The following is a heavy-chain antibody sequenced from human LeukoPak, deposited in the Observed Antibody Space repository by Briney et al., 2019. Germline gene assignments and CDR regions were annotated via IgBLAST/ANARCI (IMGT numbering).Heavy chain of an antibody. J-gene: IGHJ2*01. D-gene: IGHD3-22*01. Sequence: GGSLRLSCAASGFTASSNYMSWVRQAPGKGLEWVSVIYSSGSTHYADYVKGRFTISRHIYQSTMLLAMNSLRAEDTAVDFCARVDYYDRSGYYTWYFDLWGRGTQVTVSS. CDR1: GFTASSNY. V-gene: IGHV3-53*04. CDR2: IYSSGST. CDR3: ARVDYYDRSGYYTWYFDL.